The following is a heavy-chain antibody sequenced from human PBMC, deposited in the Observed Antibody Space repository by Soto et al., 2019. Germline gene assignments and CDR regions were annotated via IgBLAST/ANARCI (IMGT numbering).Heavy chain of an antibody. CDR3: ARLDYYDSTGTIDY. CDR1: GGSISSYY. CDR2: IYYSGST. J-gene: IGHJ4*02. D-gene: IGHD3-22*01. V-gene: IGHV4-59*01. Sequence: SETLSLTCTVSGGSISSYYWSWIRQPPGKRLEWIGYIYYSGSTNYNPSLKSRVTISVDTSKNQFSLKLSSVTAADTAVYYCARLDYYDSTGTIDYWGQGTLVTVSS.